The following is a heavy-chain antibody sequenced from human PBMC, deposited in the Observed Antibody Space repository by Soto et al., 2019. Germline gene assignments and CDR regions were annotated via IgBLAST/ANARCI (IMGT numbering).Heavy chain of an antibody. CDR1: GFTFSSYG. CDR2: ISYDGSNK. Sequence: GGSLRLSCAASGFTFSSYGMHWVRQAPGKGLEWVAVISYDGSNKYYADSVKGRFTISRDNSKNTLYLQMNSLRAEDTAVYYCAKGRNIVATFRLESIYYYYGMDVWAQGNTVTVSS. D-gene: IGHD5-12*01. J-gene: IGHJ6*02. V-gene: IGHV3-30*18. CDR3: AKGRNIVATFRLESIYYYYGMDV.